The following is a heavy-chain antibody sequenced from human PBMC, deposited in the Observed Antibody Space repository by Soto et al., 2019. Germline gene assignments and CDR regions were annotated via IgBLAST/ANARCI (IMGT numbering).Heavy chain of an antibody. CDR3: ARDGYYYDSSGNARPYAVDI. CDR1: GGSISSGGYY. V-gene: IGHV4-31*03. Sequence: SETMSLTCTVSGGSISSGGYYWGWIRQHPGKGLEWIGYIYYGVSTYYNPSLKSRVTISVDTSKNQFSLKLSSVTAADTAVYYCARDGYYYDSSGNARPYAVDIWGQGTMVTVSS. CDR2: IYYGVST. D-gene: IGHD3-22*01. J-gene: IGHJ3*02.